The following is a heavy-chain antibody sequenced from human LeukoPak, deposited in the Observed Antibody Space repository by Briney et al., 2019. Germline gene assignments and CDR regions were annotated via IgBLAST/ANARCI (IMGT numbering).Heavy chain of an antibody. CDR3: ASTGYAPFPASDY. J-gene: IGHJ4*02. CDR1: GFTFSSYG. Sequence: GRSLRLSCAASGFTFSSYGMHWVRQAPGKGLEWVAVISYDGSNKYYADSVKGRFTISRDNSKNTLYLQMNSLRAEDTAVYYCASTGYAPFPASDYWGQGTLVTVSS. D-gene: IGHD2-8*01. CDR2: ISYDGSNK. V-gene: IGHV3-30*03.